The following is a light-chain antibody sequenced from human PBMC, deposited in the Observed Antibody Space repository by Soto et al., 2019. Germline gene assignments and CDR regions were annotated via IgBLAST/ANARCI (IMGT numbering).Light chain of an antibody. CDR3: QQARSFPVT. J-gene: IGKJ5*01. CDR1: QDVGRW. Sequence: DIQMTQSPSSLSASVVDAVSITCRSSQDVGRWLSWYQQKPGKAPKILILATSTLQSGVPSRFSGSGSGTDFTLTITSLQSEDFATYYCQQARSFPVTFGQGTRLEIK. V-gene: IGKV1D-12*01. CDR2: ATS.